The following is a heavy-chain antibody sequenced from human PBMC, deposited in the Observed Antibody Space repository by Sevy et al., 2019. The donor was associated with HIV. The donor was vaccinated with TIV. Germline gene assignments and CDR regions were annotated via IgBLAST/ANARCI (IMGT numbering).Heavy chain of an antibody. CDR3: VRAGGTFDSYWYFDL. CDR1: GFTFTDYD. J-gene: IGHJ2*01. D-gene: IGHD1-26*01. CDR2: ISPVDDT. Sequence: GGSLRLSCAGSGFTFTDYDMHWVRQGSGRGLEWVAGISPVDDTNYPDFLKGRFTISRENAKKSLFLQINSLRAEDTAVYYCVRAGGTFDSYWYFDLWGRGTLVTVSS. V-gene: IGHV3-13*01.